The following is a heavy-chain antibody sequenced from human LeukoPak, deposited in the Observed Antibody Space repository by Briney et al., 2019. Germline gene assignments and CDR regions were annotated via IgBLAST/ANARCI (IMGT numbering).Heavy chain of an antibody. V-gene: IGHV4-59*01. D-gene: IGHD3-10*01. CDR3: ARGGVRWSYDY. Sequence: PSATLSLTCTLSSASITSSYWSSIRQPPGKGLEGIGYVYYSGSTNSNSSLKSRLTLSVDTSNKQVSLNLASVTAADTAVDYCARGGVRWSYDYWGQGTLVSVSS. J-gene: IGHJ4*02. CDR1: SASITSSY. CDR2: VYYSGST.